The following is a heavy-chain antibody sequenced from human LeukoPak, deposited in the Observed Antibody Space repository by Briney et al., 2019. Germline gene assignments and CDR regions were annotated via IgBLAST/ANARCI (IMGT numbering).Heavy chain of an antibody. CDR3: AKDEGRLINNWYRQY. J-gene: IGHJ4*02. D-gene: IGHD1-1*01. CDR1: GFSFNRFA. V-gene: IGHV3-23*01. CDR2: IELDGSDT. Sequence: GGSLRLSCGASGFSFNRFAMTWARQAPGRGLEWVSTIELDGSDTYYADSVKGRFAVSRDNSKNTLYLRLNSLRAEDTAVYYCAKDEGRLINNWYRQYWGQGTLVTVSS.